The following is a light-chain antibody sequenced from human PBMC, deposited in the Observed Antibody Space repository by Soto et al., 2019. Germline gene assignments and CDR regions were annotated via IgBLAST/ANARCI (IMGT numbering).Light chain of an antibody. CDR2: EGS. CDR1: SSDVGSYNL. Sequence: QSVLTQPASVSGSPGQSITISCTGTSSDVGSYNLVSWYQQHPGKAPKLMIFEGSKWPSGVSNRFSGSKSGNTASLTISGLQAEDEAYYYCCSYAGISTWVFGGGTKLTVL. V-gene: IGLV2-23*01. J-gene: IGLJ3*02. CDR3: CSYAGISTWV.